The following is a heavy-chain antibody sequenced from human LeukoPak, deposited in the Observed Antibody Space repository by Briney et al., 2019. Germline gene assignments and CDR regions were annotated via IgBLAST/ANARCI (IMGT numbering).Heavy chain of an antibody. J-gene: IGHJ3*02. D-gene: IGHD5-24*01. CDR3: AREWLPGAFDI. CDR1: GYTFTSYY. Sequence: ASVKVSCKASGYTFTSYYMHWVRQAPGQGLEWMGIINPSGGSTSYAQKFQGRVTMTRDMSTSTVYMELSGLRSEDTAVYYCAREWLPGAFDIWGQGTMVTVSS. CDR2: INPSGGST. V-gene: IGHV1-46*01.